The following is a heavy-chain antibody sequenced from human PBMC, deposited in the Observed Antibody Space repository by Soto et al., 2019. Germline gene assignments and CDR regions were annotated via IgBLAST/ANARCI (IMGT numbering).Heavy chain of an antibody. D-gene: IGHD5-12*01. Sequence: QVQLVESGGGVVQPGRSLRLSCAASGFTFSNYAMHWVRQAPGKGLEWVAVISIDGSNEYYADSVKDRFTISRDNSKNNLYVQRTSLRAEDTAVNYCGRDRRFGLGYNWGFDYWGQGTPVPVSS. J-gene: IGHJ4*02. V-gene: IGHV3-30-3*01. CDR2: ISIDGSNE. CDR1: GFTFSNYA. CDR3: GRDRRFGLGYNWGFDY.